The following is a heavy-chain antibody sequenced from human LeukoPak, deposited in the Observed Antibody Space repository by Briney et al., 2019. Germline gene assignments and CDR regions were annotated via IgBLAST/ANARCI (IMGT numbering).Heavy chain of an antibody. CDR2: IIPIFGTA. D-gene: IGHD5-18*01. J-gene: IGHJ4*02. CDR3: ATYTAMVLFDY. Sequence: ASVTLSCTASGDTFSSYAISWVRHAPGQGLEWMGGIIPIFGTANYAQKFRGRVTITADESTSTAYMELSSLRSEDTAVYYCATYTAMVLFDYWGQGTLVTVSS. V-gene: IGHV1-69*01. CDR1: GDTFSSYA.